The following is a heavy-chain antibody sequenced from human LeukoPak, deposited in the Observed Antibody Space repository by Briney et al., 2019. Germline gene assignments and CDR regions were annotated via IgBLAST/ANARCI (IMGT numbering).Heavy chain of an antibody. V-gene: IGHV3-21*01. CDR2: ISSSSSYI. Sequence: GETLRLSCAASGFTFSSYSMNWVRQPPGQGLELVSSISSSSSYIYYADSVKGRFTISRDNAKNSLYLQMNSLRAEDTAVYYCARSRSIAAAAGYWGQGTLVTVSS. CDR3: ARSRSIAAAAGY. CDR1: GFTFSSYS. J-gene: IGHJ4*02. D-gene: IGHD6-13*01.